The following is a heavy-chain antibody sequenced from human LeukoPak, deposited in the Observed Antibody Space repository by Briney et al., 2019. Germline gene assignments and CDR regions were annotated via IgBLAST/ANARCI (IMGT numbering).Heavy chain of an antibody. Sequence: SMKVSCKASGYTFTGYYIHWLRQAPGQGLEWMGFINPNSGGTNYAQKFQGRVTMTRDTSISTAYMELSSLTSDDTAVYYCARDLEGYHYGSGNYPQWGQGTLITVSS. D-gene: IGHD3-10*01. V-gene: IGHV1-2*02. CDR1: GYTFTGYY. J-gene: IGHJ4*02. CDR2: INPNSGGT. CDR3: ARDLEGYHYGSGNYPQ.